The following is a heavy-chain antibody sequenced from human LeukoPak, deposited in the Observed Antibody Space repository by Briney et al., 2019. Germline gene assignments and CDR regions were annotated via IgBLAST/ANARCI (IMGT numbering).Heavy chain of an antibody. V-gene: IGHV1-69*05. Sequence: ASVKVSCKASGGTFSSYAISWVRQTPGQGLEWMGGIIPIFGTANYAQKFQGRVTITTGESTSTAYMELSSLRSEDTAVYYCARASKDSSSWYYYYYMDVWGKGTTVTVSS. CDR1: GGTFSSYA. CDR3: ARASKDSSSWYYYYYMDV. J-gene: IGHJ6*03. D-gene: IGHD6-13*01. CDR2: IIPIFGTA.